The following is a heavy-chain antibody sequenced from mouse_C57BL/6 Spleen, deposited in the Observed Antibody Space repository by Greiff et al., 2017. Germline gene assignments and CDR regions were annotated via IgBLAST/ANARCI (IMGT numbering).Heavy chain of an antibody. CDR3: ARHGDYYGSSYVNYFDY. J-gene: IGHJ2*01. CDR2: FYPGSGSI. V-gene: IGHV1-62-2*01. Sequence: QVQLQQSGAELVKPGASVKLSCKASGYTFTEYTIHWVKQRSGQGLEWIGWFYPGSGSIKYNEKFKDKATLTADKSSSTVYMALSRLTSEDSAVYFCARHGDYYGSSYVNYFDYWGQGTTLTVSS. CDR1: GYTFTEYT. D-gene: IGHD1-1*01.